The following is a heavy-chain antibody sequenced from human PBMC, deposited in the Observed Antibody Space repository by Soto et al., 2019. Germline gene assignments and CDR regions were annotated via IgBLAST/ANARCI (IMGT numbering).Heavy chain of an antibody. CDR1: GYTFTSYY. V-gene: IGHV1-46*01. D-gene: IGHD6-19*01. CDR2: INPSGGST. Sequence: ASVKVSCKASGYTFTSYYMHWVRQAPGQGLEWMGIINPSGGSTSYAQKFQGRVTMTRDTSTSTVYMELSSLRSEDTAVYYCARDHRLAGYSSGWEFDYWGQGTLVTVSS. CDR3: ARDHRLAGYSSGWEFDY. J-gene: IGHJ4*02.